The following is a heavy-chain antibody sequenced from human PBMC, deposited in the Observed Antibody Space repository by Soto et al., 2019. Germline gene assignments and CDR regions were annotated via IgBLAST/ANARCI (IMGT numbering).Heavy chain of an antibody. CDR2: INNDGSST. CDR3: ARVPQWLSDY. J-gene: IGHJ4*02. V-gene: IGHV3-74*01. CDR1: GCTFISYW. D-gene: IGHD6-19*01. Sequence: PGGSLRLSCAASGCTFISYWMHWVRQAPGKGLVWVSRINNDGSSTNYADSVKGRFTISIDNAKNTLYLQMNSLRAEDTAVYYCARVPQWLSDYWAQGTLVTVSS.